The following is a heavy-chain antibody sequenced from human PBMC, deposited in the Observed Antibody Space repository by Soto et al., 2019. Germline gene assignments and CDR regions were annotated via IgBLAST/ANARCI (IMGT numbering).Heavy chain of an antibody. CDR1: GGTFSSYA. Sequence: SVKVSCKASGGTFSSYAISWVRQAPGQGLEWMGGIIPIFGTANYAQKFQGRVTITADESTSTAYMELSSLRSEDTAVYYCARVKAPYYYDSSGYIYYFDYWGQGTLVTVSS. CDR3: ARVKAPYYYDSSGYIYYFDY. D-gene: IGHD3-22*01. V-gene: IGHV1-69*13. CDR2: IIPIFGTA. J-gene: IGHJ4*02.